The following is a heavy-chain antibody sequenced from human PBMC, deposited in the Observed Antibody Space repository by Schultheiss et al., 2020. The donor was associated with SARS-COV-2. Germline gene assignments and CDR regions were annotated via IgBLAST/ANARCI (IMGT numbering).Heavy chain of an antibody. CDR3: ARDLGNDDPLGWHY. V-gene: IGHV1-69*13. D-gene: IGHD1-1*01. CDR1: GYTFTSYA. CDR2: IIPIFGTA. J-gene: IGHJ4*02. Sequence: SVKVSCKASGYTFTSYAMHWVRQAPGQRLEWMGGIIPIFGTANYAQKFQGRVTITADESTSTAYMELSSLRSEDTAVYYCARDLGNDDPLGWHYWGQGTLVTVSS.